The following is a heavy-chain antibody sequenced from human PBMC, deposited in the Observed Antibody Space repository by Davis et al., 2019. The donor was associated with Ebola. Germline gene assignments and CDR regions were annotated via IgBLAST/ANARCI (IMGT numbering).Heavy chain of an antibody. Sequence: ASVKVSCKASGYTFTGYYIHWVRQAPGQGLEWMGQINPNSGDTSYAQRFQGRVTMTRDTSTSTAYMELSRLRSDDTAMYYCARSCISVRCYLLYAMDVWGKGTTVTVSS. CDR2: INPNSGDT. CDR1: GYTFTGYY. D-gene: IGHD2-2*01. V-gene: IGHV1-2*06. J-gene: IGHJ6*03. CDR3: ARSCISVRCYLLYAMDV.